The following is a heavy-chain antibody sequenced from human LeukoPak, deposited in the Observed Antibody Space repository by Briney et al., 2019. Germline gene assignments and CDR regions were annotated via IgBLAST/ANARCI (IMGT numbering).Heavy chain of an antibody. CDR2: IYPGDSDT. J-gene: IGHJ4*02. CDR1: GYTFSNYW. V-gene: IGHV5-51*01. CDR3: VRDGAYSAYAYPY. D-gene: IGHD5-12*01. Sequence: GESLKISCKASGYTFSNYWIGWVRQTPGKGLEWMGIIYPGDSDTRYNPSLQGQVTISADKSISTPYPQSNSLKASDTAIYYCVRDGAYSAYAYPYRGQGTLVTVSS.